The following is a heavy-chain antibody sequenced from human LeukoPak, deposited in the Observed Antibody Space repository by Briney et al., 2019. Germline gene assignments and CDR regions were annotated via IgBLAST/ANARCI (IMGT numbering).Heavy chain of an antibody. V-gene: IGHV5-51*01. CDR1: GYSFTSYW. CDR3: ARQSSIAVAGTYYYGMDV. Sequence: GASLQISCQGSGYSFTSYWIGWVRQLPGKGLEWMGIIYPGDSDTRYSPSFQGQVTISADKSISTAYLQWSSLKASDTAMYYCARQSSIAVAGTYYYGMDVWGQGTTVTVSS. J-gene: IGHJ6*02. CDR2: IYPGDSDT. D-gene: IGHD6-19*01.